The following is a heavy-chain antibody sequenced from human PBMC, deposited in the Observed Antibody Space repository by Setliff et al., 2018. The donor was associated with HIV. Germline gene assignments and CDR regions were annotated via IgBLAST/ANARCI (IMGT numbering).Heavy chain of an antibody. V-gene: IGHV3-53*01. Sequence: GGSLRLSCTASGFTVSSTYMNWVRQAPGKGLEWVSVIYTGGTTYYADSVKGRFTISRDNSKNTLYLQMNSLRAEDTAVYYCARDGMASHYYYGMDVWGQGTTVTVSS. D-gene: IGHD1-26*01. CDR3: ARDGMASHYYYGMDV. CDR1: GFTVSSTY. CDR2: IYTGGTT. J-gene: IGHJ6*02.